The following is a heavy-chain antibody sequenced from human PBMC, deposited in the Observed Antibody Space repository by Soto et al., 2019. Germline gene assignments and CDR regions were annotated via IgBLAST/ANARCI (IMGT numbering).Heavy chain of an antibody. V-gene: IGHV1-18*01. J-gene: IGHJ4*02. Sequence: GSSVKVSCKASGYTFTSYGISWVRQAPGQGLEWMGWISAYNGNTNYAQKLQGRVTMTTDTSTSTAYMELRSLRSDDTAVYYCARDQIAAAGTGYFDYWGQGTLVTVSS. CDR2: ISAYNGNT. CDR3: ARDQIAAAGTGYFDY. D-gene: IGHD6-13*01. CDR1: GYTFTSYG.